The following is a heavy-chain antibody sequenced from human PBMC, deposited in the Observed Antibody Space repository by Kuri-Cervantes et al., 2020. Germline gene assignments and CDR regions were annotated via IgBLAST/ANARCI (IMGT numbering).Heavy chain of an antibody. CDR2: IIPILGIA. D-gene: IGHD3-22*01. CDR3: ARGVYYDSSGSYAFDI. V-gene: IGHV1-69*02. CDR1: GGTFSSYT. J-gene: IGHJ3*02. Sequence: SVKVSCKASGGTFSSYTISWVRQAPGQGLEWMGRIIPILGIANYAQKFQGRVTITADKSTSTAYMELSSLRSEDTAVYYCARGVYYDSSGSYAFDIWGQGTMVTVSS.